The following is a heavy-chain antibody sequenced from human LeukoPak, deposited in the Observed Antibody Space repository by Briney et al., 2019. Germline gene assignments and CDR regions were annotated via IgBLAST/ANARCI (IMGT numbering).Heavy chain of an antibody. D-gene: IGHD6-19*01. V-gene: IGHV1-69*05. CDR2: IIPFHGTP. CDR1: GGTFSRYA. Sequence: SVKVSCKGSGGTFSRYAISWVRQAPGQGLEWMGGIIPFHGTPNYAQKFQGRVAITTDESTSTAYMELSSLRSEDTAVYYCASVVAGTYYYYYMDVWGKGTTVTVSS. CDR3: ASVVAGTYYYYYMDV. J-gene: IGHJ6*03.